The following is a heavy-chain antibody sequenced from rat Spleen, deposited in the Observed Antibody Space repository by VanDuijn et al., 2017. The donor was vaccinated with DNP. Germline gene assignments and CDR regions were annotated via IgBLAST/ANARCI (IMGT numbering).Heavy chain of an antibody. D-gene: IGHD1-3*01. J-gene: IGHJ3*01. Sequence: EVQLVESGGGLVQPGRSLKLSCAASGFTFSSFPMAWVRQAPTKGLEWVATISPAGGSTYYRDSVKGRFTVSRDNAKSSLYLQMDSLRSEDTATYYCARHSYGSYPHWFAYWGQGTLVTVSS. CDR1: GFTFSSFP. V-gene: IGHV5-25*01. CDR3: ARHSYGSYPHWFAY. CDR2: ISPAGGST.